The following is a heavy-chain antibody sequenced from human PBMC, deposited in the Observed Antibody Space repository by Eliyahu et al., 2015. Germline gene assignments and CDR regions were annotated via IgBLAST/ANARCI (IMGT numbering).Heavy chain of an antibody. Sequence: EVQLVESGGGLVKPGGSLRLSCAASGFXFSSYSMNWVRQAPGKGLEWVSSISSSSSYIYYADSVKGRFTISRDNAKNSLYLQMNSLRAEDTAVYYCASLSSSQLWGFDYWGQGTLVTVSS. CDR3: ASLSSSQLWGFDY. V-gene: IGHV3-21*01. CDR1: GFXFSSYS. D-gene: IGHD6-13*01. J-gene: IGHJ4*02. CDR2: ISSSSSYI.